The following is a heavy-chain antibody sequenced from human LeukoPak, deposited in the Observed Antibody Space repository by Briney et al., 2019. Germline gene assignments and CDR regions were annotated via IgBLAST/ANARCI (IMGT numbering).Heavy chain of an antibody. CDR1: GFTFSSYA. CDR2: ISYDGSNK. V-gene: IGHV3-30*04. D-gene: IGHD1-1*01. J-gene: IGHJ4*02. CDR3: ARASLDWNDQDY. Sequence: PGRSLRLSCAASGFTFSSYAMHWVRQAPGKGLEWVAVISYDGSNKYYADSVKGRFTISRDNSKNTLCLQMNSLRAEDTAVYYCARASLDWNDQDYWGQGTLVTVSS.